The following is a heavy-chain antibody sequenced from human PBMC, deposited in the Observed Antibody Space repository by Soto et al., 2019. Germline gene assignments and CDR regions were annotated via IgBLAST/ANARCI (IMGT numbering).Heavy chain of an antibody. CDR3: ARHIDGSRKASFDY. Sequence: SETLSLTCTVSGGSISHYYWSWIRQPPGKGLEWIGYIHSSGSTNYNPSLNSRVTISVDTSKNQFSLNLSSVTAADTAVYFCARHIDGSRKASFDYWGQGTLVTVSS. CDR2: IHSSGST. J-gene: IGHJ4*02. D-gene: IGHD3-16*02. V-gene: IGHV4-59*08. CDR1: GGSISHYY.